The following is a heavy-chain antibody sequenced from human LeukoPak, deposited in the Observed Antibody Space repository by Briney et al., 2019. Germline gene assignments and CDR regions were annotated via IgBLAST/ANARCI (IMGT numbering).Heavy chain of an antibody. V-gene: IGHV3-23*01. D-gene: IGHD1-26*01. CDR2: ISGIVGST. Sequence: GGSLRLSCAASGFTFSSYAISWVRQAPGKGLEWVSDISGIVGSTYYGDSVKGRFTSSRDNSMKTMYLQMNSLRAEDTAVYYCVRRRTGGSSKFPWGYWGQGTLVTVSS. CDR3: VRRRTGGSSKFPWGY. CDR1: GFTFSSYA. J-gene: IGHJ4*02.